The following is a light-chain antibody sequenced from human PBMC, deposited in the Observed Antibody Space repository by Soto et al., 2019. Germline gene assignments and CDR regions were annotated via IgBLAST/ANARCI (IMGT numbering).Light chain of an antibody. Sequence: DIQMTQSPSTLSASVGDRVTITCRASQSINNWLAWYQQKPGKAPKLLIYDGFSLESGVPLRFSGSGFGTEFTLTISSLQPDASATYYCQQYKRYSLTFGGGTKVESK. J-gene: IGKJ4*01. CDR2: DGF. V-gene: IGKV1-5*01. CDR3: QQYKRYSLT. CDR1: QSINNW.